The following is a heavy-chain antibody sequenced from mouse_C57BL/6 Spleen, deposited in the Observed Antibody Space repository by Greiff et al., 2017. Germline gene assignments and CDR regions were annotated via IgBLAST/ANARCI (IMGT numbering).Heavy chain of an antibody. J-gene: IGHJ2*01. V-gene: IGHV3-6*01. D-gene: IGHD2-5*01. CDR3: ARGGIYYRNRVDD. CDR2: ISYDGSN. Sequence: EVQLVESGPGLVKPSPSLSLTCSVTGYSITSGYYWNWIRQFPGNKLEWMGYISYDGSNNYNPSLKNRISITRDTSKNQFFLKLNSVTTEDTDTYYCARGGIYYRNRVDDWGQGTTLTVSS. CDR1: GYSITSGYY.